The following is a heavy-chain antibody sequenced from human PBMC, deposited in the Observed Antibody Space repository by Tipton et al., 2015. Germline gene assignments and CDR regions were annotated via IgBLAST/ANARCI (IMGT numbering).Heavy chain of an antibody. CDR2: IYHTGSS. V-gene: IGHV4-39*01. CDR3: ARLRGHIIMTRGDNAGFFYDY. CDR1: GGSIGSSGYY. D-gene: IGHD3-10*01. J-gene: IGHJ4*02. Sequence: TLSLTCTVSGGSIGSSGYYWGWIRQPPGKGLEWIGNIYHTGSSYSDLSLKSRVTLSEDTSKNQFSLRLASVTAADTAVYHCARLRGHIIMTRGDNAGFFYDYWGQGTLVTVAS.